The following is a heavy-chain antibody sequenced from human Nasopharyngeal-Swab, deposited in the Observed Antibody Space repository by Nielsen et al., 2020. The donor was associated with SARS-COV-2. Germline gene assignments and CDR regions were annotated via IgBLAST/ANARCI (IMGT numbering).Heavy chain of an antibody. CDR3: ARGVGPQPLPSYFDY. D-gene: IGHD6-13*01. J-gene: IGHJ4*02. CDR1: GFTFSSYW. Sequence: ESLKIPCAASGFTFSSYWMPSVRQAAGKGLVWVSRIHTVGSSTIYADSVKGRFTISRDNAQNTLYLEMNSLTAEDTAVYYCARGVGPQPLPSYFDYWGQGTLVTVSS. CDR2: IHTVGSST. V-gene: IGHV3-74*01.